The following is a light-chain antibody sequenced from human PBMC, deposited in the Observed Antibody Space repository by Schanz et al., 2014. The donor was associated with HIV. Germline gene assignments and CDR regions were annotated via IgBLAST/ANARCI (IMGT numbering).Light chain of an antibody. CDR2: DAS. J-gene: IGKJ4*01. CDR1: QSVKSNF. Sequence: EIVLTQSPGTLSLSPGERGTLSCRASQSVKSNFIGWYQQKPGQAPRLLIHDASNRATGIPARFSGSGSGTDFTLTISRLEPEDFAVYYCQYFGNPGGTFGGGTKVEIK. V-gene: IGKV3-20*01. CDR3: QYFGNPGGT.